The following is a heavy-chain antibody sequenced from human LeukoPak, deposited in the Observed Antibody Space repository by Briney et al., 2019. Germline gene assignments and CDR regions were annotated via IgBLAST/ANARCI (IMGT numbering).Heavy chain of an antibody. Sequence: GASVKVSCKASGYTFTNYYMHWVRQAPGQGLEWMGWISAYNGNTNYAQKLQGRVTMTTDTSTSTAYMELRSLRSDDTAVYYCARDRGYSSGWAYNWFDLWGQGTLVTVSS. CDR1: GYTFTNYY. V-gene: IGHV1-18*04. J-gene: IGHJ5*02. D-gene: IGHD6-19*01. CDR2: ISAYNGNT. CDR3: ARDRGYSSGWAYNWFDL.